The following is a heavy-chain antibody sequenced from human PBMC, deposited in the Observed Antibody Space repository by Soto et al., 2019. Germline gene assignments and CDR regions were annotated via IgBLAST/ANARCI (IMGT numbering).Heavy chain of an antibody. Sequence: LRLSCAASGFTFSSYWMSWVRQAPGKGLAWVADIKQDGTEKYYVDSVKGRFTISRDNAKNSLYLQMNSLRAEDTAVYYCARDKYYDFWIGYSNYYFDYWGQGALVTVSS. CDR3: ARDKYYDFWIGYSNYYFDY. CDR1: GFTFSSYW. CDR2: IKQDGTEK. J-gene: IGHJ4*02. D-gene: IGHD3-3*01. V-gene: IGHV3-7*03.